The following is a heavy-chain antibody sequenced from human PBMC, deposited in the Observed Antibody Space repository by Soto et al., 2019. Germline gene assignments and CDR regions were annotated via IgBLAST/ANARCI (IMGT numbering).Heavy chain of an antibody. CDR3: ARDVVPAWEIYGMDV. V-gene: IGHV3-30-3*01. D-gene: IGHD2-2*01. Sequence: GGSPRLSCAASGFTFGSYAMHWVRQAPGKGLEWVAVISYDGSNKYYADSVKGRFTISRDNSKNTLYLQMNSLRAEDTAVYYSARDVVPAWEIYGMDVWGQGTTVTVSS. J-gene: IGHJ6*02. CDR1: GFTFGSYA. CDR2: ISYDGSNK.